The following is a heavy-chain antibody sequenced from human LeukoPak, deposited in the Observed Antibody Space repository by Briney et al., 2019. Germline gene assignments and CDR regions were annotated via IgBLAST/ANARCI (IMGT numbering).Heavy chain of an antibody. V-gene: IGHV3-23*01. J-gene: IGHJ4*02. D-gene: IGHD1-26*01. Sequence: GGSLRLSCAASGFTFSSYGMHWVRQAPGKGLEWVSAILGSGDSTYYADPVKGRFTISRDNSKNTLDLQMNSLRADDTAVYYCARELKVSGPTTGFDYWGQGTLVTVSS. CDR1: GFTFSSYG. CDR2: ILGSGDST. CDR3: ARELKVSGPTTGFDY.